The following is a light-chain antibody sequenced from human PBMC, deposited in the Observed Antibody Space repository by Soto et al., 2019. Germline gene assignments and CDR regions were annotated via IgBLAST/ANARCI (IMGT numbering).Light chain of an antibody. J-gene: IGKJ1*01. CDR3: QQSYSTPWT. CDR1: QSISTY. CDR2: GAS. V-gene: IGKV1-39*01. Sequence: DIQMTQSPSSLSASAGDRVTITCRAGQSISTYVNWYQQKPGKAPKVLIYGASNLQSGVPSRFSGSGSGTDFTLTITGLHHEDFETYSCQQSYSTPWTVGQGTKVDIK.